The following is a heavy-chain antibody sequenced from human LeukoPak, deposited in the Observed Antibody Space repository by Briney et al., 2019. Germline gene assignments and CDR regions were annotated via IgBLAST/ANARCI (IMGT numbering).Heavy chain of an antibody. CDR1: VYTFTGYY. J-gene: IGHJ5*02. CDR2: INPNSGGT. Sequence: ASVTVSCTASVYTFTGYYMHCVRQAPGQGLGWMGWINPNSGGTNYAQKFQVRVTMTRDTSISTAYIELIRLRSDDTAVYYCARKLGVVVAATGVHWFDPWGQGTLVTVSS. V-gene: IGHV1-2*02. D-gene: IGHD2-15*01. CDR3: ARKLGVVVAATGVHWFDP.